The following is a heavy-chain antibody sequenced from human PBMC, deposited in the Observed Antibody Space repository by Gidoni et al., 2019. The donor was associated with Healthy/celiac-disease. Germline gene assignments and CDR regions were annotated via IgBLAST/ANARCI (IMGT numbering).Heavy chain of an antibody. Sequence: QLQLQESGPGLVKPSETLSLTCTVSGGSISSSSYYWGWIRQPPGKGLEWIGCIYYSGSTYYNPSLKSRVTISVDTSKIQFSLKLSSVTAADTALYYCARREYYYDSSGYSHWYFDLWGRGTLVTVSS. CDR2: IYYSGST. V-gene: IGHV4-39*01. CDR3: ARREYYYDSSGYSHWYFDL. CDR1: GGSISSSSYY. J-gene: IGHJ2*01. D-gene: IGHD3-22*01.